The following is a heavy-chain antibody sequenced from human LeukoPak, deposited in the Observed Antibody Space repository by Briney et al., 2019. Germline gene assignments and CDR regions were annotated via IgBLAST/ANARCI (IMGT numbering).Heavy chain of an antibody. J-gene: IGHJ4*02. CDR1: GYSISSDYY. V-gene: IGHV4-38-2*02. CDR3: ARSGGSYFYY. CDR2: IYHSGST. Sequence: PSETLSLTCTVSGYSISSDYYWDWIRQPPGKGLEWIGSIYHSGSTYYNPSLKSRVTISVDKSKNQFSLKLSSVTAADTAVYYCARSGGSYFYYWGQGTLVTVSS. D-gene: IGHD1-26*01.